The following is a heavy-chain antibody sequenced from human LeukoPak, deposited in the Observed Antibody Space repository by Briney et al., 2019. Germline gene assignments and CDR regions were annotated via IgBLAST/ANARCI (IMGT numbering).Heavy chain of an antibody. CDR3: ASVGAGDSSVYYDFDY. CDR1: GGTFSSYA. J-gene: IGHJ4*02. V-gene: IGHV1-69*13. Sequence: ASVKVSCKASGGTFSSYAISWVRQAPGQGLEWMGGIIPIFGTANYAQKFQGRVTITADESTSTAYMELSSLRSEDTAVYYCASVGAGDSSVYYDFDYWGQGTLVTVSS. D-gene: IGHD3-22*01. CDR2: IIPIFGTA.